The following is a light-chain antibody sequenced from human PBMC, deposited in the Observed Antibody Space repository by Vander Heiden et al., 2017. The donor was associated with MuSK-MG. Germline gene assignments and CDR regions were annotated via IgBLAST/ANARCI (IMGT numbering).Light chain of an antibody. CDR3: HQYGDSPRT. J-gene: IGKJ1*01. CDR1: QSLSSRY. CDR2: DGS. V-gene: IGKV3-20*01. Sequence: EIVLTQSPGTLSLSPGERATLSCRTSQSLSSRYLAWYQLKPGQAPRLLIYDGSSRTAATPDRFSGSGSGTDFTLSISRLEAEDFAVYYCHQYGDSPRTFGQGIKVEI.